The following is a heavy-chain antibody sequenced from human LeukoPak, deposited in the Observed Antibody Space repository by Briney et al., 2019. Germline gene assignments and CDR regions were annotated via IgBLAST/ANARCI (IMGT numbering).Heavy chain of an antibody. V-gene: IGHV4-39*01. CDR3: ARGSVVLRFLEWLDPRDAFDI. CDR2: SYYSGST. D-gene: IGHD3-3*01. J-gene: IGHJ3*02. Sequence: PSETLSLTCTVSGGSISRSTYHWGWIRQPPGKGLEWIGSSYYSGSTYYKPSLKSRVTISVDMSKNQFSLKLSSVTAADTAVYYCARGSVVLRFLEWLDPRDAFDIWGQGTMVTVSS. CDR1: GGSISRSTYH.